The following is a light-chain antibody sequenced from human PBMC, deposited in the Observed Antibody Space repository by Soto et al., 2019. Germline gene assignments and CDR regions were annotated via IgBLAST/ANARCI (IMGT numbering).Light chain of an antibody. CDR1: SSNVGGYNY. CDR3: CSYAGSYTYV. Sequence: QSVLTQPASVSGSPGQSITIPCTGTSSNVGGYNYVSWYQQHPGKAPKVMIYDVSQRPSGVPDRFSGSKSGNTASLTISGLQAEDEADYYCCSYAGSYTYVFGPGTKVTVL. CDR2: DVS. V-gene: IGLV2-11*01. J-gene: IGLJ1*01.